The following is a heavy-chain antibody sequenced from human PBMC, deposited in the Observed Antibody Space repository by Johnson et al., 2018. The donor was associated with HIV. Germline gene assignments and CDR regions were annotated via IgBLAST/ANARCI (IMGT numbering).Heavy chain of an antibody. CDR2: IYSGGST. Sequence: VQLVESGGGLVQPGGSLRLSCAASGFTVSSNYMSWVRQAPGKGLEWVSVIYSGGSTYYADSVKGRFTISRDNSKNTLYLQMNSLRAEDTAVYYCARDEYPLRAAAWKSAFDIWGQGTMVTVSS. CDR1: GFTVSSNY. D-gene: IGHD6-13*01. J-gene: IGHJ3*02. CDR3: ARDEYPLRAAAWKSAFDI. V-gene: IGHV3-66*01.